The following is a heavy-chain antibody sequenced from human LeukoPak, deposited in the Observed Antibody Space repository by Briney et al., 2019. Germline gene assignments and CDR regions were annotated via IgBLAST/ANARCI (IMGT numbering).Heavy chain of an antibody. CDR1: GFTFSTYT. Sequence: GGFLRLSCAASGFTFSTYTMYWVRHPPGKRLEWVSIIGSSGGGIHYADSVKGRFTISRDNSKNALYLQMNSLRVEDTAVYYCVIDPNWGTHSWGQGVLVTVSS. J-gene: IGHJ4*02. D-gene: IGHD7-27*01. CDR3: VIDPNWGTHS. CDR2: IGSSGGGI. V-gene: IGHV3-23*01.